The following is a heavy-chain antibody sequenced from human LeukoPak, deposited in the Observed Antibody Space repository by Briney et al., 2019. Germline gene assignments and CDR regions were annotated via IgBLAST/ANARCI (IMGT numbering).Heavy chain of an antibody. Sequence: ASVKVSCKASGYTFTGYYMHWVRQAPGQGLEWMGWINPNSGGTNYAQKFQGRVTMTRDTSISTAYMELSRLRSDDTAVYYCAGAPTRTSCYLNYWGQGTLVTVSS. J-gene: IGHJ4*02. CDR3: AGAPTRTSCYLNY. CDR1: GYTFTGYY. V-gene: IGHV1-2*02. CDR2: INPNSGGT. D-gene: IGHD2-2*01.